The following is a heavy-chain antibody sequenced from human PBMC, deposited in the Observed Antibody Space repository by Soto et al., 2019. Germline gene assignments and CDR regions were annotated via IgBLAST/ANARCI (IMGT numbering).Heavy chain of an antibody. CDR3: ARGAVAVYNWFDP. CDR1: GGSIITGEYY. Sequence: SETLSLTCTVSGGSIITGEYYWGWIRQPPGKGLEWIGSIYYSGSTYYNPSLKSRVTISVDTSKNQFSLKLSSVTAADTAVYYCARGAVAVYNWFDPWGQGTLVTVSS. CDR2: IYYSGST. D-gene: IGHD6-19*01. V-gene: IGHV4-39*01. J-gene: IGHJ5*02.